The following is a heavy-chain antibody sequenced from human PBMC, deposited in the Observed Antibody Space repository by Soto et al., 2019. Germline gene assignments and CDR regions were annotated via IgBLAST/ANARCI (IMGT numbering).Heavy chain of an antibody. Sequence: QVQLVESGGGVVQPGTSLRLSCTASGFTFSSYAMNWVRQAPGKGLEWVAAISDDGSIKYYADSVKGRFTVSRDNSENSVHLQMDSLRTEDTALFDCARLYNFSRGWSWGQGTLVTVSS. V-gene: IGHV3-30*14. D-gene: IGHD6-19*01. J-gene: IGHJ4*02. CDR1: GFTFSSYA. CDR2: ISDDGSIK. CDR3: ARLYNFSRGWS.